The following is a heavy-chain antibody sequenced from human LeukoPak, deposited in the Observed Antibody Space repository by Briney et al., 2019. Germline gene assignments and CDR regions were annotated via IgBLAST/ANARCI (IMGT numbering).Heavy chain of an antibody. V-gene: IGHV3-23*01. Sequence: GGSLRLSCAASGFAFSSYAMSWVRQAPGKGLEWVSAINGNGGSTYYADSVKGRFTVSRDNSKNTLYLQMNSLKTEDTAVYYCTTGAYSNYEGYWGQGTLVTVSS. CDR3: TTGAYSNYEGY. J-gene: IGHJ4*02. CDR1: GFAFSSYA. D-gene: IGHD4-11*01. CDR2: INGNGGST.